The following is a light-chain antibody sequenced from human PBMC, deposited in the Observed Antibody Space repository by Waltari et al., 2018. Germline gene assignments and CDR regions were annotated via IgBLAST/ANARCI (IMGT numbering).Light chain of an antibody. Sequence: QSALTQPASVSGSLGQSITIPCTGTSSDVGCYNYVSWYQQHPGKAPKLMIYEVTNRPSGVSNRFSGSKSGNTASLTISGLQAEDEADYYCKSYTSSSTLLFGGGTKLTVL. CDR2: EVT. CDR1: SSDVGCYNY. J-gene: IGLJ2*01. V-gene: IGLV2-14*01. CDR3: KSYTSSSTLL.